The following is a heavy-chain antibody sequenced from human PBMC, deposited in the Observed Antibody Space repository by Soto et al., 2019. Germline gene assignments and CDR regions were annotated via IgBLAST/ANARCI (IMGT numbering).Heavy chain of an antibody. D-gene: IGHD3-9*01. CDR3: ASGDIQATFDY. J-gene: IGHJ4*02. V-gene: IGHV1-69*02. CDR1: RGTFSSST. Sequence: ASVKVACKASRGTFSSSTISWVRKAPGQGLEWMGSIIPILGIANYAQKFQGRVTITADKSTSTAYMELSSLRSEDTAVYYCASGDIQATFDYWGQGTLVTVSS. CDR2: IIPILGIA.